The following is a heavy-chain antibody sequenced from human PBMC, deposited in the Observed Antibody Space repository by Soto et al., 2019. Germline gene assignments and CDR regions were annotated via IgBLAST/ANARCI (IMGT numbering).Heavy chain of an antibody. D-gene: IGHD3-9*01. CDR1: GFTFSSYW. CDR2: IKQDGSEK. CDR3: ARLDYDILAGYYRDFDY. J-gene: IGHJ4*02. Sequence: EVQLVESGGGLVQPGGSLRLSCAASGFTFSSYWMSWVRQAPGKGLEWVANIKQDGSEKYYVDSVKGRFTISRDNAKNSRYLQRNSLRAEDTAVYYCARLDYDILAGYYRDFDYWGQGNLVAVSS. V-gene: IGHV3-7*01.